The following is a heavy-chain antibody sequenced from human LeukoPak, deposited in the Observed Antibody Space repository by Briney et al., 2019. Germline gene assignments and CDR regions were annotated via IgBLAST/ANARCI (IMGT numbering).Heavy chain of an antibody. D-gene: IGHD3-3*01. J-gene: IGHJ3*02. CDR2: IKQDGSEK. CDR3: ARDYSYDFWSGSYHDAFDI. CDR1: GFTFSSYW. Sequence: PGGSLRLSCAASGFTFSSYWMSWVRQAPGKGLEWVANIKQDGSEKYYVDSVKGRFTISRDNAKNSLYLQMNSLRAEDTAVYYCARDYSYDFWSGSYHDAFDIWGQGTMVTVSS. V-gene: IGHV3-7*01.